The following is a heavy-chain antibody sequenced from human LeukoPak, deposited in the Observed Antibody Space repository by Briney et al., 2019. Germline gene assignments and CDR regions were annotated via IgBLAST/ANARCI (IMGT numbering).Heavy chain of an antibody. Sequence: PGGSLRLSCAASGFTVSSNYMSWVRQAPGKGLEWVSVIYSGGSTDYADSVKGRFTISRDNSKNTLYLQMNSLRAEDTAVFYCAKGLSSGWYGESGSWGQGTLVTVSS. CDR1: GFTVSSNY. CDR2: IYSGGST. CDR3: AKGLSSGWYGESGS. D-gene: IGHD6-19*01. J-gene: IGHJ5*02. V-gene: IGHV3-53*01.